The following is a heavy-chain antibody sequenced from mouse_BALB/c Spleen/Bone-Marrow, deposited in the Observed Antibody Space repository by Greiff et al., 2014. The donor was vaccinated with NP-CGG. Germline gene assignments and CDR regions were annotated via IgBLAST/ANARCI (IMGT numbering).Heavy chain of an antibody. CDR2: IYPYNGVS. CDR3: ESRGEYFDV. CDR1: GYSFTGYY. Sequence: VQLKQSGPELVKPGASVKISCKASGYSFTGYYMHWGKQSHGNSLDWIGYIYPYNGVSSYNQKFKGKATLTVDKSSRTAYMELRSLTSDDSAVYYCESRGEYFDVWGAGTTVTVSS. V-gene: IGHV1-31*01. J-gene: IGHJ1*01.